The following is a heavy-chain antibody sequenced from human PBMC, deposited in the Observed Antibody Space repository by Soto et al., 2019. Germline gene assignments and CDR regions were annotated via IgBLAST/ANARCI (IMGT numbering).Heavy chain of an antibody. CDR2: INTNNGGT. CDR3: ARGSFVGANGGADAFDS. CDR1: GYTFTANY. V-gene: IGHV1-2*04. Sequence: VQLVQSEADVEKPGASVTVSCKTSGYTFTANYIHWVRQAPGQGLEWMGWINTNNGGTHFAQKFQDWVTLTRDKSISTAYMELRRLKSDATAIYYCARGSFVGANGGADAFDSWGQGTIVSVSS. D-gene: IGHD1-26*01. J-gene: IGHJ3*02.